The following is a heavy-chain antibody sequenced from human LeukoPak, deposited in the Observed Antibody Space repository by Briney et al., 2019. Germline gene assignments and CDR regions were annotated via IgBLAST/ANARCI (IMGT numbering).Heavy chain of an antibody. J-gene: IGHJ4*02. CDR2: FSSRSGSI. D-gene: IGHD2/OR15-2a*01. CDR3: TRGSNSDS. CDR1: GFTFSTYS. Sequence: GESLRLSCAASGFTFSTYSMNWVRQAPGKGLEWVSSFSSRSGSIYYADSMKGRFTISRDNAKNSLYLQMNGLRAEDTAVYYCTRGSNSDSWGQGTLVTVSS. V-gene: IGHV3-21*06.